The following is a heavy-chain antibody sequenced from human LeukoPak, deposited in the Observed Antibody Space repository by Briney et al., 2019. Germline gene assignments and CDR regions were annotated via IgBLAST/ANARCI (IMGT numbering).Heavy chain of an antibody. CDR2: IYYSGST. J-gene: IGHJ4*02. CDR1: GGSTSSSSYY. V-gene: IGHV4-39*01. CDR3: ARHSAGRVFDY. D-gene: IGHD3-10*01. Sequence: ASETLSLTCTVSGGSTSSSSYYWGWIRQPPGKGLEWIGSIYYSGSTYYNPSLKSRVTISVDTSKNQFSLKLSSVTAADTAVYYCARHSAGRVFDYWGQGTLVTVSS.